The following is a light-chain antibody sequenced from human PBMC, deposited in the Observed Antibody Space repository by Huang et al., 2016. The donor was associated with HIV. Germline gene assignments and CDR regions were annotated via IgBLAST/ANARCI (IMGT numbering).Light chain of an antibody. J-gene: IGKJ1*01. V-gene: IGKV1-39*01. Sequence: DIQMTQSPSSLSASVGDRVTMTCRASQSVTTYLNWYQQRPGKAPKRLIYAACRLQGGVPCRFSGSGSGSSFTLIISSLQHEDFATYYCQQSYSPPWTFGRGTTVEIK. CDR1: QSVTTY. CDR3: QQSYSPPWT. CDR2: AAC.